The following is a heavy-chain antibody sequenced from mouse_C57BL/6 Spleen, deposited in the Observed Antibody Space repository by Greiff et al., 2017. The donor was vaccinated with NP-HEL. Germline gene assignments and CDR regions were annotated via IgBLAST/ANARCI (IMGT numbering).Heavy chain of an antibody. V-gene: IGHV1-81*01. J-gene: IGHJ3*01. CDR3: AREGDGGFAY. Sequence: VKLQESGAELARPGASVKLSCKASGYTFTSYGISWVKQRTGQGLEWIGEIYPRSGNTYYNEKFKGKATLTADKSSSTAYMELRSLTSEDSAVYFCAREGDGGFAYWGQGTLVTVSA. CDR2: IYPRSGNT. CDR1: GYTFTSYG.